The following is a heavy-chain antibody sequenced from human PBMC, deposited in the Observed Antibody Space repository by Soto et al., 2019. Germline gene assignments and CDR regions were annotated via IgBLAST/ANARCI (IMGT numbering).Heavy chain of an antibody. V-gene: IGHV4-30-4*01. Sequence: PSETLSLTCTVSGGSISSGDYYWSWIRQPPGKGLEWIGYIYYSGSTYYNPSLKSRVTISVDTSKNQFSLKLSSVTAADTAVYYCARADDSSGPPSFDIWGQGTMVTVS. CDR2: IYYSGST. CDR1: GGSISSGDYY. CDR3: ARADDSSGPPSFDI. J-gene: IGHJ3*02. D-gene: IGHD3-22*01.